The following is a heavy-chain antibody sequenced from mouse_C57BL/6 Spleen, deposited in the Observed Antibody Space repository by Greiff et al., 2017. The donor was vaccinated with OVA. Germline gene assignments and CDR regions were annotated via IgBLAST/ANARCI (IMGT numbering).Heavy chain of an antibody. CDR3: TRWRGGYDYYAMDY. J-gene: IGHJ4*01. Sequence: QVHVKQSGAELVRPGASVTLSCKASGYTFTDYEMHWVKQTPVHGLEWIGAIDPETGGTAYNQKFKGKAILTADKSSSPAYMELRSLTSEDSAVYYSTRWRGGYDYYAMDYWGQGTSVTVSS. CDR1: GYTFTDYE. V-gene: IGHV1-15*01. CDR2: IDPETGGT. D-gene: IGHD2-2*01.